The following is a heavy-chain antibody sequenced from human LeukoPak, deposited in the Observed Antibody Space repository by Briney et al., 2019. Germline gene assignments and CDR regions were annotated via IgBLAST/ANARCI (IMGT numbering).Heavy chain of an antibody. CDR2: INPNSGGT. CDR1: GYTFTGYY. J-gene: IGHJ4*02. D-gene: IGHD6-19*01. V-gene: IGHV1-2*02. CDR3: ARSPSYPVAGIKGDDY. Sequence: ASVKVSCKASGYTFTGYYMHWVRQAPGQGLEWMGWINPNSGGTNYAQEFQGRVTMTRDTSISTAYMELSRLRSDDTAVYYCARSPSYPVAGIKGDDYWGQGTLVTVSS.